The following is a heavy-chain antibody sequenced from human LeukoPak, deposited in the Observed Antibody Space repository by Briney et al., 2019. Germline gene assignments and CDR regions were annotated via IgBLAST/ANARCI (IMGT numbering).Heavy chain of an antibody. V-gene: IGHV1-18*01. CDR3: ARAGHIVVVLDAFDI. D-gene: IGHD2-15*01. Sequence: ASVKVSCKASGYTFTSYGISWVRQAPGQGLEWMGWISAYNGNTNYAQKLQGRVTMTTDTSTSTAYMELRSLRSDDTAVYYCARAGHIVVVLDAFDIWGQGTMVTVSS. CDR2: ISAYNGNT. CDR1: GYTFTSYG. J-gene: IGHJ3*02.